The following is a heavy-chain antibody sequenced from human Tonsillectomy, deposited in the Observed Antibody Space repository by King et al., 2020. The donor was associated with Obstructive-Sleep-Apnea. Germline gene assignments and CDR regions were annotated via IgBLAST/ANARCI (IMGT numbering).Heavy chain of an antibody. D-gene: IGHD6-13*01. CDR2: ISSSSSTI. CDR3: ARMWGAAAETYGMDV. V-gene: IGHV3-48*04. J-gene: IGHJ6*02. CDR1: GFTFSSYS. Sequence: VQLVQSGGGLVQPGGSLRLSCAASGFTFSSYSMNWVRQAPGKGLEWVSYISSSSSTIYYADSVKGRFTISRDNAKNSLYLQMNSLRAEDTAVYYCARMWGAAAETYGMDVWGQGTTVTVSS.